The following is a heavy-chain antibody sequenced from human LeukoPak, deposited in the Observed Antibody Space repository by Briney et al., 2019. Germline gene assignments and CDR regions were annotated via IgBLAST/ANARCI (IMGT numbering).Heavy chain of an antibody. V-gene: IGHV1-69*05. J-gene: IGHJ6*03. Sequence: ASVKVSCKASGGTFSSYAISWVRQAPGQGLEWMGVFIAIFGTANYAQTFQGRVTITTDETTTTAYMELSRLRSEATARCYCARASKDSSSWYYYYYMDVWGKGTTVTVS. CDR1: GGTFSSYA. D-gene: IGHD6-13*01. CDR2: FIAIFGTA. CDR3: ARASKDSSSWYYYYYMDV.